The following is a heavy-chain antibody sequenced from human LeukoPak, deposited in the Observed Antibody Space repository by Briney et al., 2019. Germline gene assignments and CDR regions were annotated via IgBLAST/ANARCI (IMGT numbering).Heavy chain of an antibody. Sequence: GGSLRLSCSASGFTFSTYSMNWVRQAPGKGLEWVSYISRTSHTIYYADSVKGRFTISRDNAKNSLYLQMNSLRDEDTAVYYCARSTYYYDSSGYLYPSFFDYWGQGNLVTVSS. CDR1: GFTFSTYS. D-gene: IGHD3-22*01. V-gene: IGHV3-48*02. J-gene: IGHJ4*02. CDR2: ISRTSHTI. CDR3: ARSTYYYDSSGYLYPSFFDY.